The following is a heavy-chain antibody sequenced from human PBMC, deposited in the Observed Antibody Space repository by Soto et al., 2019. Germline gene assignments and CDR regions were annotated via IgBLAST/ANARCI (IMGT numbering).Heavy chain of an antibody. CDR2: INPSGGST. Sequence: ASVKVSCKASGYTFTSYYMHWVRQAPGQGLEWMGIINPSGGSTSYAQKFQGRVTMTRDTSTSTVYMELSSLRSEDTAVYYCARETRQIVLVPAASPLAWFDPWGQGTLVTVSS. D-gene: IGHD2-2*01. CDR1: GYTFTSYY. V-gene: IGHV1-46*01. CDR3: ARETRQIVLVPAASPLAWFDP. J-gene: IGHJ5*02.